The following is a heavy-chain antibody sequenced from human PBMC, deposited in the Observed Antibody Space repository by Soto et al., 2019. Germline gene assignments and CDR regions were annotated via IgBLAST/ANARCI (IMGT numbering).Heavy chain of an antibody. D-gene: IGHD3-10*01. CDR1: GYTFTSYG. J-gene: IGHJ6*02. CDR3: ARDLKMVRGVIITGYYGMDV. V-gene: IGHV1-18*04. Sequence: ASVKVSCKASGYTFTSYGISLVRQAPGQGLEWMGWISAYNGNTNYAQKLQGRVTMTTDTSTSTAYMELRSLRSDDTAVYYCARDLKMVRGVIITGYYGMDVWGQATTVTV. CDR2: ISAYNGNT.